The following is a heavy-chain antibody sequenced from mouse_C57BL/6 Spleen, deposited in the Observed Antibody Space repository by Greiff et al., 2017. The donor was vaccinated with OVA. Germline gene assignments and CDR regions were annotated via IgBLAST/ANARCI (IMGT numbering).Heavy chain of an antibody. J-gene: IGHJ3*01. D-gene: IGHD2-5*01. V-gene: IGHV1-69*01. CDR1: GYTFTSYW. CDR2: IDPSDSYT. CDR3: ARYEDSNYGFAY. Sequence: QVQLQQPGAELVMPGASVKLSCKASGYTFTSYWMHWVKQRPGQGLEWIGEIDPSDSYTNYNQKFKGKSTLTVDKSSSTAYMQLSSLTSEDSAVYYCARYEDSNYGFAYWGQGTLVTVSA.